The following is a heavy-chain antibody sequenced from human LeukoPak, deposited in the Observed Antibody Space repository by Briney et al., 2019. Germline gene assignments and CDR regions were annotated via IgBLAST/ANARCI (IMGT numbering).Heavy chain of an antibody. Sequence: PGGSLRLSCAALGFTLSSYWMSWVRQAPGKGLEWVANIKEDGSEKYYVDSVKGRFTISRDNAKNSLYLHMNSLTAEDTAMYYCARDWVAGVPFDAFDIWGQGTMVSVSS. J-gene: IGHJ3*02. CDR2: IKEDGSEK. D-gene: IGHD3-10*01. CDR3: ARDWVAGVPFDAFDI. CDR1: GFTLSSYW. V-gene: IGHV3-7*03.